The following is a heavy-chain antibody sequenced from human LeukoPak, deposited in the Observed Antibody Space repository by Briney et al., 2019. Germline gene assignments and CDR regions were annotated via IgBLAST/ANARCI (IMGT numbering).Heavy chain of an antibody. CDR2: INWNGGST. Sequence: GGSLRLSCAASGFTFDDYGMSWVRQAPGKGLEWGSGINWNGGSTGYADSVKGRFTISRDNAKSSLYLQMNSLRAEDTALYYCARDTSYYDFSSGYLRYMDVWGKGTTVTVSS. D-gene: IGHD3-3*01. CDR3: ARDTSYYDFSSGYLRYMDV. V-gene: IGHV3-20*04. CDR1: GFTFDDYG. J-gene: IGHJ6*03.